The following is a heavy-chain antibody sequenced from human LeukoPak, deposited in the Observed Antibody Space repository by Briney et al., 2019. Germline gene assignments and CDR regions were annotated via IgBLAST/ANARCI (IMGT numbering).Heavy chain of an antibody. Sequence: GGSLRLSCAASGFTFSSYEMNWVRQAPGKGLEWVSYISSSGSTIYYADSVKGRFTISRDNAKNSLYLQMNSLRAEDTAVYYCARDDVGSGWYNYYYYYGMDVWGQGTTVTVSS. CDR3: ARDDVGSGWYNYYYYYGMDV. CDR2: ISSSGSTI. CDR1: GFTFSSYE. D-gene: IGHD6-19*01. J-gene: IGHJ6*02. V-gene: IGHV3-48*03.